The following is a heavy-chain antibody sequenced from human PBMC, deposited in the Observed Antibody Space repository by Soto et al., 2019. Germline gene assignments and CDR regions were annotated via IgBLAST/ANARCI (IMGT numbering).Heavy chain of an antibody. CDR1: GYTFTGYY. V-gene: IGHV1-3*01. CDR3: ARDVDGGGMDV. CDR2: INADNGGT. Sequence: EASVKVSCKASGYTFTGYYMHWVRQAPGQRLEWMGWINADNGGTKYSQKFQGRVTITRDTSASTAYMELSSLRSEDTAVYYCARDVDGGGMDVWGQGTTVTVSS. J-gene: IGHJ6*02.